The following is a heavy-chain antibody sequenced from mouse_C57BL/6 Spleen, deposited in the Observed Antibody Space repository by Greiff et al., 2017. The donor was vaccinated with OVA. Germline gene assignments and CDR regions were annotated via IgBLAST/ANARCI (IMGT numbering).Heavy chain of an antibody. CDR2: IDPNSGGT. D-gene: IGHD1-1*01. J-gene: IGHJ4*01. CDR1: GYTFTSYR. V-gene: IGHV1-72*01. Sequence: VQLQQSGAELVKPGASVKLSCKASGYTFTSYRMHWVKQRPGRGLEWIGRIDPNSGGTKYNEKFKSKATLTVDKPSSTAYMQLSSLTSEDSAVYYCARPYGSSGGYAMDYWGQGTSVTVSS. CDR3: ARPYGSSGGYAMDY.